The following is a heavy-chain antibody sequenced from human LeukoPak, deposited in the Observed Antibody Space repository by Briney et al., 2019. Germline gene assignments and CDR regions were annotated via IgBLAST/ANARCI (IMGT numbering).Heavy chain of an antibody. D-gene: IGHD6-6*01. CDR2: IYYSGST. CDR3: ARGGAARPEVDY. V-gene: IGHV4-39*07. CDR1: GGSISSSSYY. J-gene: IGHJ4*02. Sequence: PSETLSLTCTVAGGSISSSSYYWGWIRQPPGKGLEWIGSIYYSGSTYYNPSLKSRVTISVDTSKNQFSLKLSSVTAADTAVYYCARGGAARPEVDYWGQGTLVTVSS.